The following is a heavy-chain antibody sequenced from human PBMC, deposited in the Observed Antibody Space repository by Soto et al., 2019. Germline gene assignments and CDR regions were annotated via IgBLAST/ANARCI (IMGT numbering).Heavy chain of an antibody. J-gene: IGHJ4*02. CDR2: ISFDGSNK. V-gene: IGHV3-30*18. CDR1: GLTFSSYG. D-gene: IGHD6-19*01. CDR3: AKDKDSSGWPHFDY. Sequence: GGSLRLSCAASGLTFSSYGMHWVRQAPGKGLELVAVISFDGSNKYYADSVKGRFTISRDNSKNTLYLQMNSLRAEDTAVYYCAKDKDSSGWPHFDYWGQGTLVTVSS.